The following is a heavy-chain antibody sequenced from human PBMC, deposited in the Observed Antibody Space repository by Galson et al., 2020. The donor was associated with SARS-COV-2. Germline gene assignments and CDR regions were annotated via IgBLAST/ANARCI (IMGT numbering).Heavy chain of an antibody. CDR3: AKALDYGEWYFDL. V-gene: IGHV4-61*09. Sequence: TLSLTCTVSGGSISSGSYYWSWIRQPAGKGLEWIGHIYTSGSTNYNTSLKSRVTISVDTSKNQFSLKLSSVTAADTAVYYCAKALDYGEWYFDLWGRGTLVTVSS. CDR2: IYTSGST. CDR1: GGSISSGSYY. D-gene: IGHD4-17*01. J-gene: IGHJ2*01.